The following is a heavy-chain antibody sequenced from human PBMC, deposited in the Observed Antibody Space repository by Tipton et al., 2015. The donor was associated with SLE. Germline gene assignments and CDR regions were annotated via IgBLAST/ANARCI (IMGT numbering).Heavy chain of an antibody. V-gene: IGHV4-61*02. J-gene: IGHJ4*02. D-gene: IGHD7-27*01. CDR2: GFAGGLT. CDR3: ARDPNGGYGSFDY. CDR1: GGSISTTTYF. Sequence: TLSLTCTISGGSISTTTYFWNWIRQSAGRGLEWIGRGFAGGLTDYNPSLSSRVTISVDTSKNQFSLKLSSVTAADTAVYYCARDPNGGYGSFDYWGLGALVTVSS.